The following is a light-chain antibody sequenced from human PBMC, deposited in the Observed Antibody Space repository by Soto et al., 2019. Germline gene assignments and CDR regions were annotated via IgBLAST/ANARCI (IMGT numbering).Light chain of an antibody. V-gene: IGKV3-15*01. CDR3: QQYNSWPSWT. J-gene: IGKJ1*01. Sequence: DIVMTQSPSTLSVSPGERATLSCRASQSVSSNLAWYQHKPGQPPRLLIYGASTRAAGIPARFSGSGSGTEFTLTISSLQSEDFAVYYCQQYNSWPSWTFGQGSKVDIK. CDR1: QSVSSN. CDR2: GAS.